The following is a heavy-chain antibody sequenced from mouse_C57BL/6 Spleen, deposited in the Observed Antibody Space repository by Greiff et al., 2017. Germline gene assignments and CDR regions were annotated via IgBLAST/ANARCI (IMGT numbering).Heavy chain of an antibody. J-gene: IGHJ2*01. CDR3: ARAYHYYDSSYDFDY. CDR1: GYTFTSYD. D-gene: IGHD1-1*01. Sequence: QVQLKESGPELVKPGASVTLSCKASGYTFTSYDINWVKQRPGQGLEWIGWIYPRAGSTKYNEKFKDHATLTVDTSSSTAYMELHSLTSEDSAVYFCARAYHYYDSSYDFDYWGQGTTLTVSS. V-gene: IGHV1-85*01. CDR2: IYPRAGST.